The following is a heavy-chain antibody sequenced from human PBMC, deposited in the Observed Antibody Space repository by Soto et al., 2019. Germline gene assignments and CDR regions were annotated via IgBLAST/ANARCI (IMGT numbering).Heavy chain of an antibody. Sequence: SVKVSCKASGFTFTSSAVQWVLQARGQRLEWIGWIVVGSGNTNYAQKFQERVTITRDMSTSTAYMELSSLRSEDTAVYYCAAIPPFFYGSGSDYWGQGTLVTVSS. D-gene: IGHD3-10*01. CDR1: GFTFTSSA. V-gene: IGHV1-58*01. J-gene: IGHJ4*02. CDR2: IVVGSGNT. CDR3: AAIPPFFYGSGSDY.